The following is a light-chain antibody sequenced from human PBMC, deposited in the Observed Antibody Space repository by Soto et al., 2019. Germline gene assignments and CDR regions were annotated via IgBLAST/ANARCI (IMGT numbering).Light chain of an antibody. CDR1: QSFSSNY. J-gene: IGKJ5*01. V-gene: IGKV3-20*01. CDR3: QQYGSSPIT. Sequence: EIVLTQYPGTLSFSPGERSTLSFISSQSFSSNYLAWYQQKPGQAPRLLIYDASNRATGIPARFSGSGSGTDFTLTISRLEPEDFAVYYCQQYGSSPITFGQGTLLEIK. CDR2: DAS.